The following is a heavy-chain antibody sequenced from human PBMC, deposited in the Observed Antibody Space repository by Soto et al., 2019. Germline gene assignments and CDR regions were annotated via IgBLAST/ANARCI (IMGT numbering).Heavy chain of an antibody. CDR2: IYYSGST. D-gene: IGHD4-17*01. CDR3: ARDYADDYGDYGSFDY. J-gene: IGHJ4*02. Sequence: SETLSLTCTVSGGSVSSGSYYWSWIRQPPGKGLEWIGYIYYSGSTNYNPSLKSRVTISVDTSKNQFSLKLSSVTAADTAVYYCARDYADDYGDYGSFDYWGQGTLVTVSS. V-gene: IGHV4-61*01. CDR1: GGSVSSGSYY.